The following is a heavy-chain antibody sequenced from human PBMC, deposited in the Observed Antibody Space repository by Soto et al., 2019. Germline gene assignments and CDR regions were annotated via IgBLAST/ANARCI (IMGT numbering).Heavy chain of an antibody. J-gene: IGHJ5*02. CDR3: AKNQGVELVPLATVDWFDP. CDR2: ISGSGFKK. CDR1: GFIFENFG. D-gene: IGHD1-26*01. V-gene: IGHV3-23*01. Sequence: GGSLRLSCAASGFIFENFGMSWVRQAPGKVREWISSISGSGFKKYYADSVKGRFTISRDNSKSTVYLELNNLSAEDTAVYHCAKNQGVELVPLATVDWFDPWGQGSVVTVSS.